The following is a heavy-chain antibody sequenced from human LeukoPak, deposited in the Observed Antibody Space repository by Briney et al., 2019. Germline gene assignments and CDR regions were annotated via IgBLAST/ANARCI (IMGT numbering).Heavy chain of an antibody. V-gene: IGHV4-34*01. CDR3: ASSGYYHVDAFDI. J-gene: IGHJ3*02. CDR2: INHSGST. D-gene: IGHD3-3*01. Sequence: SETLSLTCAVYGGSFSGYYWSWIRQPPGKGLEWIGEINHSGSTNYNPSLKSRVTISVDTSRNQFSLKLSSVTAADTAVYYCASSGYYHVDAFDIWGQGTMVTVSS. CDR1: GGSFSGYY.